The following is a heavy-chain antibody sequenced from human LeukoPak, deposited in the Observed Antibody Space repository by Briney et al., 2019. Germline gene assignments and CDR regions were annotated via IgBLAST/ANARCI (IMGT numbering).Heavy chain of an antibody. CDR1: GDSVSSNSAA. CDR3: ARDVTGDLKLDY. CDR2: TYYRSKWYN. D-gene: IGHD7-27*01. J-gene: IGHJ4*02. Sequence: SQTLSLTCAISGDSVSSNSAAWNWIRQSPSRGLEWLGGTYYRSKWYNNYAISVKSRITINPDTSKNQFSLQLNSVTPEDTAIYYCARDVTGDLKLDYWGQGTLVTVSS. V-gene: IGHV6-1*01.